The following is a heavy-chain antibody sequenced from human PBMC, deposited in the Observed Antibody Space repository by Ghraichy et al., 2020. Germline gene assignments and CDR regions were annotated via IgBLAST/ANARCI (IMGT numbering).Heavy chain of an antibody. CDR1: GGSISSYY. D-gene: IGHD2-15*01. Sequence: SETLSLTCTVSGGSISSYYWSWIRQPPGKGLEWIGYIYYSGSTNYNPSLKSRVTISVDTSKNQFSLKLSSVTAADTAVYYCAGLPAVAVVAAIDYWGQGTLVTVSS. CDR3: AGLPAVAVVAAIDY. V-gene: IGHV4-59*01. J-gene: IGHJ4*02. CDR2: IYYSGST.